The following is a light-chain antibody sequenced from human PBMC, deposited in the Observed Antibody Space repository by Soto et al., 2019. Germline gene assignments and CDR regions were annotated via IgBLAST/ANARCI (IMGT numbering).Light chain of an antibody. V-gene: IGLV2-14*01. CDR1: SSDVGGYNY. Sequence: QSALTQPASVSGSPGQSITISCTGTSSDVGGYNYVSWYQQHPGKAPNLMIYDVSNRPSGASNRFSGSKSGNTASLTISGRQAEDAADYYCSSYTSSSTEVFGTGTKLTVL. CDR3: SSYTSSSTEV. CDR2: DVS. J-gene: IGLJ1*01.